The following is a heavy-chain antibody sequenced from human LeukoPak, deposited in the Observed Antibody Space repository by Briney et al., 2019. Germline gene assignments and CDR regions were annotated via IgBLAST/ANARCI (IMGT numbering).Heavy chain of an antibody. V-gene: IGHV3-23*01. D-gene: IGHD5-18*01. CDR2: ICGNGGTT. J-gene: IGHJ4*02. Sequence: GGCLRLSCVASASTFSNYAMRWVRQAPGKGLEWVSGICGNGGTTYYAAYVKGRFTISRDNSKNTLYLQMNSLRVEDTAVYYCAKGAGKQLWVHFDYWGQGTLVTVSS. CDR3: AKGAGKQLWVHFDY. CDR1: ASTFSNYA.